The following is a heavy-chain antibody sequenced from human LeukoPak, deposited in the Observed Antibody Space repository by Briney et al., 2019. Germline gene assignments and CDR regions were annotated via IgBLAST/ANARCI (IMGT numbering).Heavy chain of an antibody. D-gene: IGHD4-17*01. CDR2: IYYSGST. CDR3: ARHDYGDFTNVY. Sequence: SETLSLTCTVFGGSISSYYWSWIRQPPGKGLEWIGYIYYSGSTNYNPSLKSRVTISVDTSKNQFSLKLSSVTAADTAVYYCARHDYGDFTNVYWGQGTLVTVSS. V-gene: IGHV4-59*08. CDR1: GGSISSYY. J-gene: IGHJ4*02.